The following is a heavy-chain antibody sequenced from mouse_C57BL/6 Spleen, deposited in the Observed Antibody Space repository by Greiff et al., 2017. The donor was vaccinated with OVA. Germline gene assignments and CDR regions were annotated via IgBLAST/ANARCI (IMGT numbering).Heavy chain of an antibody. J-gene: IGHJ4*01. CDR1: GFTFSSYA. Sequence: EVMLVESGGGLVKPGGSLKLSCAASGFTFSSYAMSWVRQTPEKRLEWVATISDGGSYTYYPDNVKGRFTISRDNAKNNLYLQMSHLKSEDTAMYYCARDKDYSNYFAMDYWGQGTSVTVSS. CDR3: ARDKDYSNYFAMDY. V-gene: IGHV5-4*01. CDR2: ISDGGSYT. D-gene: IGHD2-5*01.